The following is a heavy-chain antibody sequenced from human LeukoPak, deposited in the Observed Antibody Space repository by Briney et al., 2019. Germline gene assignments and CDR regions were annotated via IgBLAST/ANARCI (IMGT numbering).Heavy chain of an antibody. CDR2: INHSGST. CDR3: ASWYYDILTGNKNNWFDP. CDR1: GFTFSDYY. Sequence: GSLRLSCAASGFTFSDYYWSWIRQPPGKGLEWIGEINHSGSTNYNPSLKSRVTISVDTSKNQFSLKLSSVTAADTAVYYCASWYYDILTGNKNNWFDPWGQGTLVTVSS. J-gene: IGHJ5*02. D-gene: IGHD3-9*01. V-gene: IGHV4-34*01.